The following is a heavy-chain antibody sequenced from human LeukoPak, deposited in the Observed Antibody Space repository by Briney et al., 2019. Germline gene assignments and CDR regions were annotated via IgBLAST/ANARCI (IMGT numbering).Heavy chain of an antibody. J-gene: IGHJ4*02. D-gene: IGHD5-12*01. V-gene: IGHV3-23*01. CDR3: VKAREYSGHDPVGVY. CDR1: GFSFSSCA. CDR2: ISGGADST. Sequence: GGSLRLSCAASGFSFSSCAMGWVRQAPGKGPDWVSSISGGADSTYYADSVKGRFTISRDNSKNTLYLQINSLRVEDTAIYYCVKAREYSGHDPVGVYWGQGALVTVSS.